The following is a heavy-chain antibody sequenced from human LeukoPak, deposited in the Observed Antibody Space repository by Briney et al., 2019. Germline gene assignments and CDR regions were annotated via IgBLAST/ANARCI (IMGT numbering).Heavy chain of an antibody. CDR1: GYTFTSYD. Sequence: ASVKVSCKASGYTFTSYDINWVRQATGQGLEWMGRMNPNSGNTGYAQKFQGRVTMTRNTSISTAYMELSSLRSEDTAVYYCARVSGIKYGDYVSEATSDYWGQGTLVTVSS. D-gene: IGHD4-17*01. CDR2: MNPNSGNT. J-gene: IGHJ4*02. V-gene: IGHV1-8*01. CDR3: ARVSGIKYGDYVSEATSDY.